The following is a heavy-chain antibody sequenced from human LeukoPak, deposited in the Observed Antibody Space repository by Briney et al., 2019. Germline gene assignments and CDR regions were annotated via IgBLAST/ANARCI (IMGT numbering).Heavy chain of an antibody. D-gene: IGHD6-13*01. J-gene: IGHJ4*02. CDR1: GGTFSSYA. Sequence: ASVKVSCKASGGTFSSYAISWVRQAPGQGLEWMGWMNPNSGNTGYAQKFQGRVTMTRNTSISTAYMELSSLRSEDTAVYYCARGHSSSWSHIDYWGQGTLVTVSS. CDR3: ARGHSSSWSHIDY. V-gene: IGHV1-8*02. CDR2: MNPNSGNT.